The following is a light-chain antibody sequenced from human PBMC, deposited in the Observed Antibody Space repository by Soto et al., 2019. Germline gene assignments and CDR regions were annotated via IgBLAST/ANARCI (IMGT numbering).Light chain of an antibody. CDR1: SSDVGGYNY. J-gene: IGLJ1*01. Sequence: QSVLPQAASGSGSPGQSITISCTGTSSDVGGYNYVSWYQQHPGKAPKLMIYDVSNRPSGVSNRFSGSKSGNTASLTISGLQAEDEADYYCSSYTSSSTQVFGTGTKVTVL. CDR3: SSYTSSSTQV. V-gene: IGLV2-14*01. CDR2: DVS.